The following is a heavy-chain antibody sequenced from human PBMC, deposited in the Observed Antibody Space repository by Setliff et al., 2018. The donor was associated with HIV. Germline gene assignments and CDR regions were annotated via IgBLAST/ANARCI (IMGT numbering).Heavy chain of an antibody. CDR3: ARDQPQDYDSLTGYYTGRYFDY. Sequence: LSLTCTVSGGSISSNSYYWGWIRQPPGKGLEWIGSIYHSGRTYYNPPLKSRVTISVDTSKNQFSLKLTSVTAADTAVYYCARDQPQDYDSLTGYYTGRYFDYWGRGTLVTVSS. V-gene: IGHV4-39*07. D-gene: IGHD3-9*01. CDR2: IYHSGRT. J-gene: IGHJ4*02. CDR1: GGSISSNSYY.